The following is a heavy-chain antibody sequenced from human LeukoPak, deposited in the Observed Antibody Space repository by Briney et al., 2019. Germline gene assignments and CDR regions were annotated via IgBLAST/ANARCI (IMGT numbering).Heavy chain of an antibody. CDR3: ARGPQDY. J-gene: IGHJ4*02. CDR2: ISSSSRTI. CDR1: GFTFSDYS. Sequence: GGSLRLSCAASGFTFSDYSMNWVRQAPGKGLEWLSYISSSSRTIYYADSVKGRFTISRDNAKNSLYLQMNSLRAEDTAVYYCARGPQDYWGQGTLVTVSS. V-gene: IGHV3-48*01.